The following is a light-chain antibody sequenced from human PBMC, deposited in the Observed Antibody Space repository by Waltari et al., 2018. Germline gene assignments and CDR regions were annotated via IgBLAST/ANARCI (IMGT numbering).Light chain of an antibody. CDR3: QQYKSWPRIT. Sequence: EIVMTQSPATLSVSPGERATLSCRASQSVSSNLAGYQQKPGQAPRLLNYGASTRATGIPARCGGSGSGTEFTLTISSLQSEDCAVYYCQQYKSWPRITFGPGTKVDIK. J-gene: IGKJ3*01. CDR1: QSVSSN. CDR2: GAS. V-gene: IGKV3-15*01.